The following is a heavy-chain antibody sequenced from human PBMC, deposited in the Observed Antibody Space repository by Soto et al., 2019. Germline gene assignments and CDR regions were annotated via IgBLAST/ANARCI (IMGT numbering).Heavy chain of an antibody. CDR1: GFTFSNAW. D-gene: IGHD5-12*01. J-gene: IGHJ4*02. CDR2: IKSKTDGGTT. Sequence: GGSLRLSCAASGFTFSNAWMNWVRQAPGKGLEWVGRIKSKTDGGTTDYAAPVKGRFTISRDDSKNTLYLQMNSLKTEDTAVYYCTTDQGYGRRWGFDYWGQGTLVTVSS. CDR3: TTDQGYGRRWGFDY. V-gene: IGHV3-15*07.